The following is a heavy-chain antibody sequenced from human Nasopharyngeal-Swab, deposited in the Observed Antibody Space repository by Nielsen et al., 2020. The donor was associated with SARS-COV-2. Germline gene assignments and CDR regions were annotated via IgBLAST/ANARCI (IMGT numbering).Heavy chain of an antibody. D-gene: IGHD4-11*01. Sequence: GESLKISCAASGFTFSDYYMSWIRQAPGKGLEWVSYISSSSSYTNYADSAKGRFTISRDNAKNSLYLQMNSLRAEDTAVYYCARVHYSNVQYYFDYWGQGTLVTVSS. V-gene: IGHV3-11*06. CDR2: ISSSSSYT. J-gene: IGHJ4*02. CDR1: GFTFSDYY. CDR3: ARVHYSNVQYYFDY.